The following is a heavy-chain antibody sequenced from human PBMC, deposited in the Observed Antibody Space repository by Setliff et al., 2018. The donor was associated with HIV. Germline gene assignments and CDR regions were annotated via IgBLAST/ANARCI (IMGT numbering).Heavy chain of an antibody. Sequence: GGSLRLSCAASGFTFSSAWMIWVRQAPGKGLEWVSSISSSSSYIYYADSVKGRFTISRDNAKNSLYLQMNSLRAEDTAVYYCASWEPGVTDFDYWGQGTLVTVSS. J-gene: IGHJ4*02. D-gene: IGHD1-26*01. V-gene: IGHV3-21*01. CDR3: ASWEPGVTDFDY. CDR2: ISSSSSYI. CDR1: GFTFSSAW.